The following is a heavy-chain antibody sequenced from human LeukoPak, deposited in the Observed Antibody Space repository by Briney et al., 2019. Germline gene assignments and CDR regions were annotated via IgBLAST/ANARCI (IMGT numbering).Heavy chain of an antibody. J-gene: IGHJ5*02. CDR3: ARDPIVVVPAAMNWFDP. D-gene: IGHD2-2*01. V-gene: IGHV4-38-2*02. Sequence: PPETLSLTCTVSGYSISSGYYWGWIRQPPGKGLEWIGSIYHSGSTYYNPSLKSRVTISVDTSKNQFSLKLSSVTAADTAVYYCARDPIVVVPAAMNWFDPWGQGSLVTVSA. CDR2: IYHSGST. CDR1: GYSISSGYY.